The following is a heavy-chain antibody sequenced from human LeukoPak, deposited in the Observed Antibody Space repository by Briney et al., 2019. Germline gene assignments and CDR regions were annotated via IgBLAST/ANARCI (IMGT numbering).Heavy chain of an antibody. D-gene: IGHD4-17*01. CDR1: GFIFSSYS. CDR2: IYSGGST. CDR3: AKADDHTTVTTTQDSDY. Sequence: GGSLRLSCAASGFIFSSYSMNWVRQAPGKGLEWVSLIYSGGSTYYADSVKGRFTISRDNSKNTLYLQMNSLRAEDTAVYYCAKADDHTTVTTTQDSDYWGQGTLVTVSS. J-gene: IGHJ4*02. V-gene: IGHV3-66*01.